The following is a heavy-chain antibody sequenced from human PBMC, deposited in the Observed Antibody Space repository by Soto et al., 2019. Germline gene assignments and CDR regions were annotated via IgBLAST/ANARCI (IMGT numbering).Heavy chain of an antibody. Sequence: GGSLRLSCAASGFNFNTYGIHWVRQIPGKGLEWVAAISYDGINKYYEDSVKGRFTISRDNSKNTVFLQMNSLRRDDTAIYYCAKDRGFVEWLPRQIDYWGQGTMVTVS. CDR3: AKDRGFVEWLPRQIDY. J-gene: IGHJ4*02. V-gene: IGHV3-30*18. CDR2: ISYDGINK. D-gene: IGHD3-3*01. CDR1: GFNFNTYG.